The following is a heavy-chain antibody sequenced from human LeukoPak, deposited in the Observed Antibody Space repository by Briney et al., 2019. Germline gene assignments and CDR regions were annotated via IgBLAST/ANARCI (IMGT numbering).Heavy chain of an antibody. Sequence: ASVKVSCKASGYTFTGYYMHWVRQAPGQGLEWMGWINPNSGGTNYAQKFQGWVTMTRDTSISTAYMELSRLRSDDTAVYYCARGVGPETMIVVDWGQGTLVTVSS. CDR1: GYTFTGYY. CDR3: ARGVGPETMIVVD. J-gene: IGHJ4*02. CDR2: INPNSGGT. V-gene: IGHV1-2*04. D-gene: IGHD3-22*01.